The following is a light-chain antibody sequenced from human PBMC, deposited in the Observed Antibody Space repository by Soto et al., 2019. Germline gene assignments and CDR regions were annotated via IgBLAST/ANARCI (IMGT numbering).Light chain of an antibody. V-gene: IGKV1-5*01. CDR3: QQYGTHSWT. CDR1: RSISGW. CDR2: GAS. J-gene: IGKJ1*01. Sequence: DIQMTQSPSSLPPSVGDRVSITCRASRSISGWLAWYQQKPGQAPTLLIFGASNRKSGVPYRFSGSGSGTEFTLTISRLQPDDVATYYCQQYGTHSWTFGQGTRV.